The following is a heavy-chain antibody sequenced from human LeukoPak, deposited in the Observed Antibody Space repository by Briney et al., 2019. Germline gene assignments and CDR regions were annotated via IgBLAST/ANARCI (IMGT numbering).Heavy chain of an antibody. J-gene: IGHJ4*02. V-gene: IGHV4-59*01. Sequence: SETLSLTCTVSGGSISSYYWSWIRQPPGKGLEWIGYIYYSGSTNYNPSLKSRVTISVDTSKNQFSLKLSSVTAADTAVYYCARVAAAGTWFDYWGQGTLWTVSS. CDR1: GGSISSYY. D-gene: IGHD6-13*01. CDR3: ARVAAAGTWFDY. CDR2: IYYSGST.